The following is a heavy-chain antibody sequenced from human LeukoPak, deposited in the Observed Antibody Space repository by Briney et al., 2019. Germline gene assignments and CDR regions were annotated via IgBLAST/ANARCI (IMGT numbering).Heavy chain of an antibody. V-gene: IGHV3-23*01. D-gene: IGHD3-22*01. CDR1: GFTFSSYA. Sequence: GGSLRLSCAASGFTFSSYAMSWVRQAPGKGLEWVSTISGGGASTYYADSVKGRFTISRDNSKNTLYLQMNSLRAEAVAVYDCAKQPGSVVDSSGSLFRHWGQGTLVTVSS. J-gene: IGHJ4*02. CDR3: AKQPGSVVDSSGSLFRH. CDR2: ISGGGAST.